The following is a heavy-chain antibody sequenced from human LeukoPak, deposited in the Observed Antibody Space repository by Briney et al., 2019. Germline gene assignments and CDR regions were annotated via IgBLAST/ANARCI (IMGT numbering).Heavy chain of an antibody. J-gene: IGHJ5*02. CDR1: GYTFTGYY. Sequence: ASVEVSCKASGYTFTGYYMHWVRQAPGQGLEWMGWINPNSGGTNYAQKFQGRVTMTRDTSISTAYMELSRLRSDDTAVYYCARVRLGESGGFDPWGQGTLVTVSS. CDR3: ARVRLGESGGFDP. D-gene: IGHD3-16*01. CDR2: INPNSGGT. V-gene: IGHV1-2*02.